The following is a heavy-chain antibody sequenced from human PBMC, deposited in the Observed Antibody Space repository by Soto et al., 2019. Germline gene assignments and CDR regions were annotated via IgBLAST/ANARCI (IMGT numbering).Heavy chain of an antibody. CDR1: GFTFSSYW. CDR3: VRTSLVVAAATREDY. Sequence: EVQLVESGGGLVQPGGSLRLSCAASGFTFSSYWMHWVRQAPGKGLVWVSRINSGESSTSYADPVKGRFTISRDNAKNTLYLQMNSLRAEDTAVYYCVRTSLVVAAATREDYWGQGTLVTVSS. D-gene: IGHD2-15*01. V-gene: IGHV3-74*01. CDR2: INSGESST. J-gene: IGHJ4*02.